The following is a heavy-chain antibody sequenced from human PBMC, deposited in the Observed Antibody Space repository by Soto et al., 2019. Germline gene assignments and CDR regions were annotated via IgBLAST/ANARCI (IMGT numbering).Heavy chain of an antibody. D-gene: IGHD3-3*01. V-gene: IGHV4-59*02. CDR1: EGSVSSSC. Sequence: ESLSLACTVSEGSVSSSCWSWIRPPPGKGLEWIGNICYSGSSNYNPSLRSRVTISVDTSKNQFSLKLSSVTAADTAVYYCAREPRTTIFGSSHYYGMDVWGQGTTVTVSS. J-gene: IGHJ6*02. CDR3: AREPRTTIFGSSHYYGMDV. CDR2: ICYSGSS.